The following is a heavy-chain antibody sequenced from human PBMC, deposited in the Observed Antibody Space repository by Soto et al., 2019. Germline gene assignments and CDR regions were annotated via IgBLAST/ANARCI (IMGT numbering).Heavy chain of an antibody. V-gene: IGHV1-69*12. CDR1: RGTFSNHA. Sequence: QVHLVQSGAEVKKPGSSVKVSCKASRGTFSNHAINWVRPAPGQGLEWMGRIITIFTTTNYAQKFQGRVTITADESTITAYMELCSLKYDDTAIYYCAREVAADGTFREDVFDIWGQGTIVTVSS. CDR2: IITIFTTT. J-gene: IGHJ3*02. D-gene: IGHD6-13*01. CDR3: AREVAADGTFREDVFDI.